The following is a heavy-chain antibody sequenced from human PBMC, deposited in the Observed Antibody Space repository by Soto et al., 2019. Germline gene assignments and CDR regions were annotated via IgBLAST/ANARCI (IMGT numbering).Heavy chain of an antibody. J-gene: IGHJ6*03. CDR1: GVTFGNYE. CDR2: MNPSSGNT. CDR3: AKNADFFHYHMDV. V-gene: IGHV1-8*01. Sequence: QVLLMQSGAEVRKPGASVTVSCEASGVTFGNYEINWVRQAPGQGLEWMGWMNPSSGNTGYAQKFQGRVTMTRITSTNTAYMELRSLTSEDTAVYYCAKNADFFHYHMDVWGEGTTVTGSS.